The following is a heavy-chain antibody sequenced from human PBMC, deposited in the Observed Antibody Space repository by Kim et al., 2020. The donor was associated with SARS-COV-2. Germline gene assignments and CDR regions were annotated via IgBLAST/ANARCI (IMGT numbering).Heavy chain of an antibody. CDR1: GFTFRNYA. D-gene: IGHD6-19*01. J-gene: IGHJ6*02. CDR3: ATDLAQWLASRYFYGMDV. V-gene: IGHV3-30-3*01. Sequence: GGSLRLSWAASGFTFRNYALHWVRQAPGKGPEWVSVISYDGTNKYYADSVRGRFTISRDNSKDTLYPHMNSLRIDDTGLYYSATDLAQWLASRYFYGMDVWGQGTTVTVSS. CDR2: ISYDGTNK.